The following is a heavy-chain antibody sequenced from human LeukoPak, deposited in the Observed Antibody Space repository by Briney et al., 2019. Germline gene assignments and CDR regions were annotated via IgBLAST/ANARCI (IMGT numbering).Heavy chain of an antibody. V-gene: IGHV7-4-1*02. CDR1: GYTFTSYA. CDR3: ASGLSSFGVVTTFGYFDY. J-gene: IGHJ4*02. D-gene: IGHD3-3*01. CDR2: INTNTGSP. Sequence: GASVKVSCKASGYTFTSYAMNWVRQAPGQGLEWMGWINTNTGSPTYAQGFTGRFVFSLDTSVSTAYLQISSLKAEDTAVYYCASGLSSFGVVTTFGYFDYWGQGTLVTVSS.